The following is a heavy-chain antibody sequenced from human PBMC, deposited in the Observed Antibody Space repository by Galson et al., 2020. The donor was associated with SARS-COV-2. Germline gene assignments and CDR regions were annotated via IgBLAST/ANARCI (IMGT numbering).Heavy chain of an antibody. CDR1: GFNFNRFS. CDR3: AKEKEGVRWTGLDY. CDR2: IGRDGANT. Sequence: GGSLRLSCAASGFNFNRFSIHWVRQPPGRGLEWVSLIGRDGANTFYADSVRGRFTVARDNYNNYLYLQMNGLTPEDTALYYCAKEKEGVRWTGLDYWGQGTLVTVSS. V-gene: IGHV3-43*01. D-gene: IGHD3-9*01. J-gene: IGHJ4*02.